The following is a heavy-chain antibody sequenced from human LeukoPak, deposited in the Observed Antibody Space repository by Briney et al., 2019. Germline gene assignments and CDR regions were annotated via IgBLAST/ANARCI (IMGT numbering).Heavy chain of an antibody. CDR3: ASGYSYYYGMDV. D-gene: IGHD2-21*01. Sequence: SETLSLTCAVYGGSFSGYYWSWIRQAPGKGLEWIGEINHRGSTNYNPSLKSRVTISVDTSKNQFSLKLSSVTAADTAVYYCASGYSYYYGMDVWGQGTTVTVSS. CDR1: GGSFSGYY. V-gene: IGHV4-34*01. J-gene: IGHJ6*02. CDR2: INHRGST.